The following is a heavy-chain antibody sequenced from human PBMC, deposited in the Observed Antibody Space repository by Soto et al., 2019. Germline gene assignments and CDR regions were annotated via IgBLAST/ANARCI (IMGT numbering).Heavy chain of an antibody. V-gene: IGHV4-38-2*01. CDR3: ARGSGVLRYFDSLLPEYYFGY. D-gene: IGHD3-9*01. Sequence: SETLSLTCAVSGDSIIGIYHWAWIRQPPGGSLEWIASIFHTGTPYYTPSLKSRVTISVDTSKNQFSLRLSSVTAADSAVYYCARGSGVLRYFDSLLPEYYFGYWGQGTLVTVSS. CDR2: IFHTGTP. CDR1: GDSIIGIYH. J-gene: IGHJ4*02.